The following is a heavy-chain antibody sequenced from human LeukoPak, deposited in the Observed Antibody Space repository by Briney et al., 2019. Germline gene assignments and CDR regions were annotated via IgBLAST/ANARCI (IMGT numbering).Heavy chain of an antibody. J-gene: IGHJ3*02. CDR2: ISSSGSTI. D-gene: IGHD6-13*01. V-gene: IGHV3-11*01. CDR1: GFTFSDYY. CDR3: ARGSGYSSSWFVHDAFDI. Sequence: GGSLRLSCAASGFTFSDYYMSWIRQAPGKGLEWVSYISSSGSTIYYADSVKGRFTISRDNAKNSLYLQMNSLRAEDTAVYYCARGSGYSSSWFVHDAFDIWGQGTMVTVSS.